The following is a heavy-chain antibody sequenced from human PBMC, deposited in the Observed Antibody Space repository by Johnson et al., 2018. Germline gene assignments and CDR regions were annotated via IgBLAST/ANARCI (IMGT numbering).Heavy chain of an antibody. D-gene: IGHD5-18*01. J-gene: IGHJ6*02. V-gene: IGHV4-34*01. CDR3: ARDGYSYGYYPAYGMDV. CDR1: GGSFSGYY. CDR2: INHSGST. Sequence: QVQLQQWGAGLLKPSETLSLTCAVYGGSFSGYYWSWIRQPPGKGLEWIGEINHSGSTNYNPSLKSRVTISVDTSKTQFSLKLSSVTAADTAVYYCARDGYSYGYYPAYGMDVWGQGTTVTVSS.